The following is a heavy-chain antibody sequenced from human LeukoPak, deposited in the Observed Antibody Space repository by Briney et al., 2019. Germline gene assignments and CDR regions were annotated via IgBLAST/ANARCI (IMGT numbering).Heavy chain of an antibody. D-gene: IGHD3-22*01. CDR1: GFTFSSYN. Sequence: PGGSLRLSCVASGFTFSSYNMNWVRQAPGKGLEWVSSISSSSSYIYNANSVKGRFTISRDNAKNSLYLQMNSLRVEDTAVYYCARGDYYDSSGYSTIRHYYGMDVWGQGTTVTLSS. CDR3: ARGDYYDSSGYSTIRHYYGMDV. V-gene: IGHV3-21*01. CDR2: ISSSSSYI. J-gene: IGHJ6*02.